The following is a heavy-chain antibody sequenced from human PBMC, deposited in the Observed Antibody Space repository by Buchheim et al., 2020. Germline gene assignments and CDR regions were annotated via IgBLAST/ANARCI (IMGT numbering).Heavy chain of an antibody. D-gene: IGHD3-22*01. CDR2: IYHSGTT. Sequence: QVQLQESGPGLVKPSETLSLTCTVSADSISGSDEYWSWLRQPPGKGLEWIAYIYHSGTTYYNPSLGSRIVISVETSKNQFSLRLSSVTAADTAVYYCARGMNHYDSTPPWFDPWGRGTL. CDR1: ADSISGSDEY. V-gene: IGHV4-30-4*01. CDR3: ARGMNHYDSTPPWFDP. J-gene: IGHJ5*02.